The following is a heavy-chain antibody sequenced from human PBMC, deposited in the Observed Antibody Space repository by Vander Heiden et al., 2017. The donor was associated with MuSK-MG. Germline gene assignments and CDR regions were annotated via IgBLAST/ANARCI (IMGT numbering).Heavy chain of an antibody. V-gene: IGHV3-23*04. Sequence: EVQLVESGGGLVQPGGSLRLSCAVSGFTFSNYAMTWVRQAPGKGLEWVSGLTGSGTTTYYSDSVKGRFTISRDNSNNTLYLQMNSLRADDTAVYYCAKDPPFMVGATKGAFDYWGQGTLVTVSS. CDR3: AKDPPFMVGATKGAFDY. J-gene: IGHJ4*02. CDR1: GFTFSNYA. D-gene: IGHD1-26*01. CDR2: LTGSGTTT.